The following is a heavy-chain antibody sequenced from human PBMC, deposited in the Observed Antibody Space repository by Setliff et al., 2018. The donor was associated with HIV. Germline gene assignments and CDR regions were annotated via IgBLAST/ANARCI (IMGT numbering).Heavy chain of an antibody. CDR1: GFTFSSYA. V-gene: IGHV3-64*04. Sequence: PGGSLRLSCSASGFTFSSYAMHWVRQAPGRGLEYVSAISSNGGSTYYADSVKGRFTISRDNAKNSLYLQMNSLRAEDTAVYYCARDTVGLDYWGQGTLVTVSS. CDR2: ISSNGGST. D-gene: IGHD2-15*01. J-gene: IGHJ4*02. CDR3: ARDTVGLDY.